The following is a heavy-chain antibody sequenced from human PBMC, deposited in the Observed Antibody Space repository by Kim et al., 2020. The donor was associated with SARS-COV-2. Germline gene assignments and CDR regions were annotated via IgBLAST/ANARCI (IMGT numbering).Heavy chain of an antibody. J-gene: IGHJ5*02. CDR1: GYTFTGYY. Sequence: ASVKVSCKASGYTFTGYYMHWVRQAPGQGLEWMGWINPNSGGTNYAQKFQGRVTMTRDTSISTAYMELSRLRSDDTAVYYCARDIVVVVAAIGGRYNWFDPWGQGTLVTVSS. D-gene: IGHD2-15*01. CDR2: INPNSGGT. CDR3: ARDIVVVVAAIGGRYNWFDP. V-gene: IGHV1-2*02.